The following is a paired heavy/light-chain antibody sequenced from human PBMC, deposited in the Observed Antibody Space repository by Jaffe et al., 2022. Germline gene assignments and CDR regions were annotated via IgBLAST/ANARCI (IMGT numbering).Light chain of an antibody. CDR2: AAS. Sequence: DIQMTQSPSSLSASVGDRVTITCRASQSISSYLNWYQQKPGKAPKLLIYAASSLQSGVPSRFSGSGSGTDFTLTINSLQPEDFATYYCQQTYNTPWTFGQGTKVEIK. CDR1: QSISSY. CDR3: QQTYNTPWT. J-gene: IGKJ1*01. V-gene: IGKV1-39*01.
Heavy chain of an antibody. D-gene: IGHD6-19*01. CDR1: GGSISSSNW. Sequence: QVQLQESGPGLVKPSGTLSLTCAVSGGSISSSNWWSWIRQSPGKGLEWIGEISHSGSTNYNPSLKSRVTISVDKSKDQFSLMLTSVTAADTAVYYCARRTGTSAWYNLYYFDYWGQGALVTVSS. CDR2: ISHSGST. V-gene: IGHV4-4*02. J-gene: IGHJ4*02. CDR3: ARRTGTSAWYNLYYFDY.